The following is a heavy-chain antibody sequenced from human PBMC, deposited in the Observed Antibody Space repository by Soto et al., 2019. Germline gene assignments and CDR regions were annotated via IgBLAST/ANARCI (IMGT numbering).Heavy chain of an antibody. V-gene: IGHV1-46*01. CDR3: ASGLSGYPYASAFDY. CDR2: INPSGGST. CDR1: GYTFTSYY. D-gene: IGHD3-3*01. J-gene: IGHJ4*02. Sequence: ASVKVSCKASGYTFTSYYMHCVRQAPGQGLEWMGIINPSGGSTSYAQKFQGRVTMTRDTSTSTVYMELSSLRSEDTAVYYCASGLSGYPYASAFDYWGQGTLVTVSS.